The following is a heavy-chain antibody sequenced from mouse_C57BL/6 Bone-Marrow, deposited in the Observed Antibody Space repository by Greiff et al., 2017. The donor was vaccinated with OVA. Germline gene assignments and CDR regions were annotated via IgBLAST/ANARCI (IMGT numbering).Heavy chain of an antibody. Sequence: VQLQQSGAELARPGASVTLSCKASGYTFTSYGISWVKQRTGQGLEWLGAIYPRSGNTYYNEQFKGPATLTADKAYSTEYMELRRLTCEDSVVYSCERLGDYYGSINYFDYWGQGTTLTVSS. J-gene: IGHJ2*01. CDR3: ERLGDYYGSINYFDY. CDR1: GYTFTSYG. V-gene: IGHV1-81*01. CDR2: IYPRSGNT. D-gene: IGHD1-1*01.